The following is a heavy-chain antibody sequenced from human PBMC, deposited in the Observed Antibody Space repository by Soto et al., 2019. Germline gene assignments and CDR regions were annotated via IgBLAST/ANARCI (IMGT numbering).Heavy chain of an antibody. Sequence: ASVKVSCKASGYTFTSYDINWVRQATGQGLEWMGWMNPNSGNTGYAQKFQGRVTMTRNTSISTAYMELSSLRSEDTAVYYCARYYDSSGYPLDAFDIWGQGTMVTVSS. CDR2: MNPNSGNT. J-gene: IGHJ3*02. V-gene: IGHV1-8*01. CDR3: ARYYDSSGYPLDAFDI. D-gene: IGHD3-22*01. CDR1: GYTFTSYD.